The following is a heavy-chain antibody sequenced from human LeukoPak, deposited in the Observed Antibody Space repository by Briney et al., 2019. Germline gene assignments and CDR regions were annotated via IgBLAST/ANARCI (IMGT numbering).Heavy chain of an antibody. CDR2: INHSGST. Sequence: SETLSLTCAVYGGSFSGYYWSWIRQPPGKGLGWIGEINHSGSTNYNPSLKSRVTISVDTSKNQFSLKLSSVTAADTAVYYCARASGSYYRRLDYWGQGTLVTVSS. V-gene: IGHV4-34*01. D-gene: IGHD1-26*01. CDR3: ARASGSYYRRLDY. J-gene: IGHJ4*02. CDR1: GGSFSGYY.